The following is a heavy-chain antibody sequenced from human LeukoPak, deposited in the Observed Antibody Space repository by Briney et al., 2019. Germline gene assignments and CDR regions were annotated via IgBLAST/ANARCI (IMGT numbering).Heavy chain of an antibody. J-gene: IGHJ3*02. Sequence: ASVKVSCKASGYTFTSYGISWVRQAPGQGLEWMGWISAYNGNTNYAQKLQGRVTMTTDTSTSTAYMELRSLRSDDTAVYYCAGDTGEWSSDAFDIWGQGTMVTVSS. CDR2: ISAYNGNT. CDR3: AGDTGEWSSDAFDI. D-gene: IGHD3-3*01. CDR1: GYTFTSYG. V-gene: IGHV1-18*01.